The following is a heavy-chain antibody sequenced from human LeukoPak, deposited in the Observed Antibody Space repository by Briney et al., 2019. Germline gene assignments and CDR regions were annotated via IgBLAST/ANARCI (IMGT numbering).Heavy chain of an antibody. CDR1: GYTFTSYY. J-gene: IGHJ5*02. Sequence: ASVKVSCKASGYTFTSYYMHWVRQAPGQGLEWMGIINPSGGSTSYAQKFQGRVTITADKSTSTAYMELSSLRSEDTAVYYCARADSSWYPGLPGWFDPWGQGTLVTVSS. CDR2: INPSGGST. CDR3: ARADSSWYPGLPGWFDP. V-gene: IGHV1-46*01. D-gene: IGHD6-13*01.